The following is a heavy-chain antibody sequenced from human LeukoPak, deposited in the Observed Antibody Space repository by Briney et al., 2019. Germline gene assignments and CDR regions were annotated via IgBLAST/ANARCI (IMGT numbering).Heavy chain of an antibody. Sequence: SETLSLTCTVSGGSISSGSYYWSWIRQPAGKGLEWIGRIYTSGSTNYNPSLKSRVTISVDTSKNQFSLKLSSVAAADTAVYYCASQYYDFWSGTSNDWLLTDYWGQGTLVTVSS. D-gene: IGHD3-3*01. J-gene: IGHJ4*02. CDR2: IYTSGST. CDR1: GGSISSGSYY. CDR3: ASQYYDFWSGTSNDWLLTDY. V-gene: IGHV4-61*02.